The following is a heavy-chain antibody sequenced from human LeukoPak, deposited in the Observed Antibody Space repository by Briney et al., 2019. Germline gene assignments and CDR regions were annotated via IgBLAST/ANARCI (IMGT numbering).Heavy chain of an antibody. V-gene: IGHV3-21*01. J-gene: IGHJ4*02. CDR1: GFTFRIYN. CDR2: ISGSSTYI. Sequence: GGSLRLSRAASGFTFRIYNMNWVRQAPGKGLEWVSSISGSSTYIYYADSVRGRFIISRDNAKSSLYLQMNSLRAQDTAVYYCARDFVSWGQGTLVTVSS. CDR3: ARDFVS.